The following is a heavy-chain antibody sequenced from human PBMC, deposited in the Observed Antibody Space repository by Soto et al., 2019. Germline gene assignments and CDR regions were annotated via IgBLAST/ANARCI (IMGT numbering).Heavy chain of an antibody. CDR1: GTAFTIYD. CDR3: ASGIAAAGTIYYYGMDV. V-gene: IGHV1-8*01. J-gene: IGHJ6*02. Sequence: GXSVKVSCKAIGTAFTIYDNHWVRQATGQGLGCMGWMNPNSGNTGYAQKFKGRVTMTRNTSISTAYMELSRLRSEDTAVYYCASGIAAAGTIYYYGMDVWGQGTTVTVSS. CDR2: MNPNSGNT. D-gene: IGHD6-13*01.